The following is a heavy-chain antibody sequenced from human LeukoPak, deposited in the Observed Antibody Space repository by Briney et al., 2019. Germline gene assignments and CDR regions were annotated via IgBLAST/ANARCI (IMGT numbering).Heavy chain of an antibody. Sequence: GGSLRLSCAASGFTFSTHGMHWVRQAPGKGLEWVAFIRYDGINKYYADSVKGRFTISRDNSKNTLYLQMNSLRAEDTAVYYCAKDARRFLDTAMVSIDYWGQGTLVTVSS. D-gene: IGHD5-18*01. CDR1: GFTFSTHG. V-gene: IGHV3-30*02. CDR3: AKDARRFLDTAMVSIDY. CDR2: IRYDGINK. J-gene: IGHJ4*02.